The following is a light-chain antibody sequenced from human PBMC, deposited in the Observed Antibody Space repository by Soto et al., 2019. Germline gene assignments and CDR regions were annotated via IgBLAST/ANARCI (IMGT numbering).Light chain of an antibody. V-gene: IGLV2-14*01. CDR2: DVN. J-gene: IGLJ2*01. Sequence: QSALTQPASVSGSPGQSITISCTGTSSDVDGYNYVSWYQYHPGKAPKLMIYDVNNRPSGFSNRFSGSKSGNTASLTISGLQAEDEADYYCSSFTISRNTVIFGRGTKLTVL. CDR3: SSFTISRNTVI. CDR1: SSDVDGYNY.